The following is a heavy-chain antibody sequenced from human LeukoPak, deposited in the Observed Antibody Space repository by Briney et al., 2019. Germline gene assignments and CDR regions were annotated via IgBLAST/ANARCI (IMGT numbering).Heavy chain of an antibody. CDR3: AKELDSSGYFDY. CDR2: ISGSGGST. Sequence: PTSETLSLTCAVYGGSFSGYYWSWIRQPPGKGLEWVSGISGSGGSTYHADSVKGRFTISRDNSKNTLYLQMNSLRAEDTAVYYCAKELDSSGYFDYWGQGTLVTVSS. D-gene: IGHD3-22*01. V-gene: IGHV3-23*01. J-gene: IGHJ4*02. CDR1: GGSFSGYY.